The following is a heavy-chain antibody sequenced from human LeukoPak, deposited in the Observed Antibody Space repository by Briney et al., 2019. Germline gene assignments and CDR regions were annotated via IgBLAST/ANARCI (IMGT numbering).Heavy chain of an antibody. J-gene: IGHJ4*02. D-gene: IGHD5-12*01. CDR2: IKKDGSET. CDR1: GFTFSTSW. Sequence: GGSLRLSCAASGFTFSTSWMSWVRQVPGKGLEWVANIKKDGSETYYVDSVKGRFTISRDNAKNSLYLQMNSLRAEDTAMYYCAGGRYSGTTYYFDYWGQGTLVTVSS. CDR3: AGGRYSGTTYYFDY. V-gene: IGHV3-7*03.